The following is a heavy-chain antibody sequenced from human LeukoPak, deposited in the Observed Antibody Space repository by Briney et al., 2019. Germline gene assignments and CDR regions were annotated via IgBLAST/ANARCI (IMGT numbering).Heavy chain of an antibody. V-gene: IGHV3-53*01. CDR1: GFTVSSNY. J-gene: IGHJ4*02. CDR2: IYSGGST. Sequence: GGSLRLSCAASGFTVSSNYMSWVRQAPGKGLEWVSVIYSGGSTYYADSVKGRFTISRDNSKNTLYLQMNSLRAEDTAVYYCAKPIAVAANTDYWGQGTLVTVSS. D-gene: IGHD6-19*01. CDR3: AKPIAVAANTDY.